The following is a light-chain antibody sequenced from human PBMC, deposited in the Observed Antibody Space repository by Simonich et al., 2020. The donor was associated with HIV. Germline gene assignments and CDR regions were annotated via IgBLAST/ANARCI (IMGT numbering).Light chain of an antibody. V-gene: IGKV4-1*01. CDR3: QQYYTTPWT. CDR2: WAS. Sequence: DIVMTQSPDSLAVSLGERATINCKSSQSVLYSSNNKNYLAWYQQKPEQPPKLLIDWASTRESGVPDRFSGSGSGTDFTLTISSLQAEDVAIYYCQQYYTTPWTFGQGTKVEI. J-gene: IGKJ1*01. CDR1: QSVLYSSNNKNY.